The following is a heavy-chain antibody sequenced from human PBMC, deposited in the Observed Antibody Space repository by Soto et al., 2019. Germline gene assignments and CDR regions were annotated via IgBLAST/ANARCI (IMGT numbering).Heavy chain of an antibody. J-gene: IGHJ4*02. D-gene: IGHD2-15*01. V-gene: IGHV1-69*13. CDR1: GGTFSSYA. Sequence: ASVKVSCKASGGTFSSYAISWVRQAPGQGLEWMGGIIPIFGTANYAQKFQGRVTITADESTSTAYMELSSLRSEDTAVYYCARGGSSPEGYFDYWGQGALVSVSS. CDR2: IIPIFGTA. CDR3: ARGGSSPEGYFDY.